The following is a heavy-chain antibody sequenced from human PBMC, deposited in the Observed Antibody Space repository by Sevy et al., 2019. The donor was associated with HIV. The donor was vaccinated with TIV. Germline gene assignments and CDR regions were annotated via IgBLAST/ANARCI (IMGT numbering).Heavy chain of an antibody. J-gene: IGHJ5*02. CDR3: VRAIQQAGAS. Sequence: GGSLRLSCTVSGFIFNNKGMHWVRQAPGRGLEWVANIKEDGSEKYYVDSVKGRFTVSRDNAKNSAYLEMNNLRAEDTALYYCVRAIQQAGASWGQGTLVTVSS. D-gene: IGHD1-1*01. V-gene: IGHV3-7*01. CDR1: GFIFNNKG. CDR2: IKEDGSEK.